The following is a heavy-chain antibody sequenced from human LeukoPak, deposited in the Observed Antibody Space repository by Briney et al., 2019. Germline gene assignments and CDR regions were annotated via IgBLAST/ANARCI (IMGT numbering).Heavy chain of an antibody. CDR2: ISYDGRHK. CDR1: GFTFSSYA. D-gene: IGHD5-24*01. J-gene: IGHJ4*02. Sequence: GGSLRLSCAASGFTFSSYAMHWVRQAPGKGLVWVAVISYDGRHKYYADSVKGRFTISRDNSKNTLYLQMNSLRAEDTAVYYCAKQMAVDYFDYWGQGTLVTVSS. V-gene: IGHV3-30-3*02. CDR3: AKQMAVDYFDY.